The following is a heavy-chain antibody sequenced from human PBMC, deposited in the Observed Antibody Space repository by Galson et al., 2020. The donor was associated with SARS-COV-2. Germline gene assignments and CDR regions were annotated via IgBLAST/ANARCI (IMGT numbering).Heavy chain of an antibody. J-gene: IGHJ5*01. CDR3: ARPTTVIPPEPWFDS. CDR1: GFTFTNYW. V-gene: IGHV3-74*01. Sequence: GESLKISCAASGFTFTNYWMHWVRQVPGKGLVWVSRINIDGSSTTYADSVKGRFTIARDNAKNMVYLQMNSLTAEDTAVYYCARPTTVIPPEPWFDSWGQGTLVTVSS. D-gene: IGHD2-2*01. CDR2: INIDGSST.